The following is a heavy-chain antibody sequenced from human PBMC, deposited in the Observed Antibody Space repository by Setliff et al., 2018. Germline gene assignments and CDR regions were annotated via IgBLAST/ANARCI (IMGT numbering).Heavy chain of an antibody. D-gene: IGHD1-1*01. Sequence: SETLSLTCTVSGFSINSGTYYWGWIRQPPGKGLEWIGRIYYRGDTYYNASLKGRLTISVDTAQNQFSLRLTSVTAADTAVYYCARTGTYRYFDYWGQGALVTVSS. CDR1: GFSINSGTYY. CDR3: ARTGTYRYFDY. CDR2: IYYRGDT. J-gene: IGHJ4*02. V-gene: IGHV4-39*01.